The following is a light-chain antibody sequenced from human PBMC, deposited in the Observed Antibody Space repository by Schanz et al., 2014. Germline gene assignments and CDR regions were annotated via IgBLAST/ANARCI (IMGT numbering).Light chain of an antibody. Sequence: QSVLTQPPSVSGTPGQLVTIPCSGSSSNIGSNYVYWYQQLPGTAPKLVIYSNNQRPSGVPDRFSGSKSGTSASLAISGLRSEDEADYYCAAWDDSLSTFFVFGTGTQLTVL. V-gene: IGLV1-47*01. CDR1: SSNIGSNY. CDR3: AAWDDSLSTFFV. J-gene: IGLJ1*01. CDR2: SNN.